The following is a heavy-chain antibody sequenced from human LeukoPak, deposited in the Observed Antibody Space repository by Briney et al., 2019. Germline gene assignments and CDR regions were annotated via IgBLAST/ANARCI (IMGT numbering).Heavy chain of an antibody. J-gene: IGHJ4*02. CDR1: GGSISSSNW. CDR2: IYHSGST. V-gene: IGHV4-4*02. D-gene: IGHD3-9*01. Sequence: PSGTLSLTCAVSGGSISSSNWWSWVRPPPGKGLEWIGEIYHSGSTNYNPSLKSRVTISVDKSKNQFSLKLSSVTAADTAVYYCARSRYFDWLLREYYFDYWGQGTLVTVSS. CDR3: ARSRYFDWLLREYYFDY.